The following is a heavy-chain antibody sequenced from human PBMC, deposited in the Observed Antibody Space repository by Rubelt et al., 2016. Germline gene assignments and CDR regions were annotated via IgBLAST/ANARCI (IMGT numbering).Heavy chain of an antibody. CDR3: AAATASRENRFDP. D-gene: IGHD6-25*01. V-gene: IGHV4-39*07. Sequence: QLQESGPGLVKPWETLSLTCTVSGGSISSSSYYWGWIRQPPGKGLEWIGTIYYSGSTYYNPSLKSRVTISVDTSKNQFSLKLSSVTAADTAVYYCAAATASRENRFDPWGQGTLVTVSS. CDR2: IYYSGST. J-gene: IGHJ5*02. CDR1: GGSISSSSYY.